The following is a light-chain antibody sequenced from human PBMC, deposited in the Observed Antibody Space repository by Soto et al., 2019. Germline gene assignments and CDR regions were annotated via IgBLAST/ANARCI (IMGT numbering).Light chain of an antibody. V-gene: IGLV1-51*01. CDR2: DNN. CDR3: GTWDSSPSAYV. CDR1: SSNIRNNY. J-gene: IGLJ1*01. Sequence: QSVLTQPPSVSAAPGQKVTISCSGSSSNIRNNYVSWYQQLPGTAPKLLIYDNNKRPSGIPDRFSGSKSGTSATLGITGLQTRDEADYYCGTWDSSPSAYVFGTGTKVTV.